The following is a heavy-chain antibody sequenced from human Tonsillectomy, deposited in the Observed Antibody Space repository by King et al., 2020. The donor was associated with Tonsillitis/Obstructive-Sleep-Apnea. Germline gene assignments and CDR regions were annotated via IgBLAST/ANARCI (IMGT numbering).Heavy chain of an antibody. CDR2: IYYSGST. J-gene: IGHJ6*04. Sequence: QLQESGPGLVKPSETLSLTCTVSGGSISSYYWSWIRQPPGKGLEWIGYIYYSGSTNYNPSLKSRVTISVDTSKNQFSLKLSSVTAADTAVYYCARGHPMDVWGKGTTVTVSS. CDR1: GGSISSYY. V-gene: IGHV4-59*01. CDR3: ARGHPMDV.